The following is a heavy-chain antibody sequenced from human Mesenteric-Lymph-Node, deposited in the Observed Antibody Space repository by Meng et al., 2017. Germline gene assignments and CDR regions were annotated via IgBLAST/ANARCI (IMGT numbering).Heavy chain of an antibody. CDR3: ARDRGGLGAFDY. J-gene: IGHJ4*02. V-gene: IGHV4-30-4*01. CDR1: GGSISSGDYY. Sequence: VQLQESGPGRVKPSQTLSLTCTVSGGSISSGDYYWSWIRQPPGKGLEWIGYIYYSGSTYYNPSLKSRVTISVDTSKNQFSLKLSSVTAADTAVYYCARDRGGLGAFDYWGQGTLVTVPS. D-gene: IGHD5-12*01. CDR2: IYYSGST.